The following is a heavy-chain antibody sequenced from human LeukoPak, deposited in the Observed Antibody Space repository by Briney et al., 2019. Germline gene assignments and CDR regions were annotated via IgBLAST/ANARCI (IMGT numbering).Heavy chain of an antibody. CDR1: GFTLSSYA. J-gene: IGHJ4*02. CDR3: AKGRRAPLVGTITKSWIDY. V-gene: IGHV3-7*03. CDR2: IKQDGSEK. Sequence: PGGSLGLSCAASGFTLSSYAMSWVRQAPGKGLEWVANIKQDGSEKYYVDSVKGRFTISRDNAKNSLYLQMNSLRAEDTAVYYCAKGRRAPLVGTITKSWIDYWGQGTLVTVSS. D-gene: IGHD1-7*01.